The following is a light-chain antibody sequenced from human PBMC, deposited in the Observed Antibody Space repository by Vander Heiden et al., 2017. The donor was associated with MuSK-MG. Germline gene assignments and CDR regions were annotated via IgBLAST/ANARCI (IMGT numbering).Light chain of an antibody. CDR3: AAWDDRMNGQVL. CDR2: TND. V-gene: IGLV1-44*01. J-gene: IGLJ2*01. CDR1: SSNIGRNT. Sequence: QSVLTQPPSASGTPGQRVPISCSGSSSNIGRNTVNWYQQCPGAAPKRIIYTNDQRPSGIPDRFSGSKSDTSASLAISGLQAEDEAYDYCAAWDDRMNGQVLFGGGTKLTVL.